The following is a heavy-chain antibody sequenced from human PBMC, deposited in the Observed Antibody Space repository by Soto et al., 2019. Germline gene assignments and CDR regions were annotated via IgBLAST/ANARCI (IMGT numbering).Heavy chain of an antibody. CDR3: ATSFGSGYRAFDY. D-gene: IGHD3-10*01. CDR2: FNPILSMS. CDR1: GDTFNFYT. V-gene: IGHV1-69*02. Sequence: QVQLVQSGAEVKKPGSSVKVSCKASGDTFNFYTINWVRQAPGLGLEWMGRFNPILSMSNSALGFQGRVTLTADKSTSTAYMVLSSLRSDDTAVYYCATSFGSGYRAFDYWGQGVLVTVSS. J-gene: IGHJ4*02.